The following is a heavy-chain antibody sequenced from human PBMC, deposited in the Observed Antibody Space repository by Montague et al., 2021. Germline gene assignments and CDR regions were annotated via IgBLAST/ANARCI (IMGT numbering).Heavy chain of an antibody. J-gene: IGHJ6*03. V-gene: IGHV4-4*07. CDR3: ARDTVGASGYFYYYYMDV. Sequence: SETLSLTCTVFGASINTYSWSWIRQPAGKGLEWIGRLSNGGSTNSNPSLKSRVSMSVDTSKNQFSLKLSSVTAADTAVYFCARDTVGASGYFYYYYMDVWGRGTTVTVSS. CDR2: LSNGGST. CDR1: GASINTYS. D-gene: IGHD1-26*01.